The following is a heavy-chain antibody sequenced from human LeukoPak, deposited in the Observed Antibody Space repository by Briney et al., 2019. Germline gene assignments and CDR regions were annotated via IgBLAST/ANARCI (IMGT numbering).Heavy chain of an antibody. J-gene: IGHJ6*03. D-gene: IGHD5-24*01. CDR1: GFTFSSYS. V-gene: IGHV3-48*01. CDR3: ARDTSVATIPYYYYYYMDV. CDR2: ISSSSSTI. Sequence: GGSLRLSCAASGFTFSSYSMNWVRQAPGKGLEWVSYISSSSSTIYYADSVKGRFTISRDNAKNSLYLQMNSLRAEDTAVYYCARDTSVATIPYYYYYYMDVWGKGTTVTISS.